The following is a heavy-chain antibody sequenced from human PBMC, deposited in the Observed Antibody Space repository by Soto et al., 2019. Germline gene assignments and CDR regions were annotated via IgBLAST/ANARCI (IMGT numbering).Heavy chain of an antibody. CDR2: IYHSGST. V-gene: IGHV4-30-2*01. CDR3: ARGPPYYYDSSGYYVDY. D-gene: IGHD3-22*01. Sequence: TLSLTCAVSGGSISSGGYSWSWIRQPPGKGLEWIGYIYHSGSTYYNPSLKSRVTISVDRSKNQFSLKLSSVTAADTAVYYCARGPPYYYDSSGYYVDYWGQGTLVTVSS. J-gene: IGHJ4*02. CDR1: GGSISSGGYS.